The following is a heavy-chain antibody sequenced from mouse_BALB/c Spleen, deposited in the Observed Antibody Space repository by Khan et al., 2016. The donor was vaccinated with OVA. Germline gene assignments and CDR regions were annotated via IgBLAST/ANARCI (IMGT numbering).Heavy chain of an antibody. Sequence: VQLQQSGTVLARPGASVKMPCKASGYTFTNYWMHWVKQRPGQGLAWIGTIFPGNSDTNYNQKFTGKAKLTAVTSTSTAYMELSSLTNEDSAVYYCARNGFGNYEIWDYWGQGTTLTVSS. V-gene: IGHV1-5*01. CDR3: ARNGFGNYEIWDY. D-gene: IGHD2-1*01. CDR2: IFPGNSDT. J-gene: IGHJ2*01. CDR1: GYTFTNYW.